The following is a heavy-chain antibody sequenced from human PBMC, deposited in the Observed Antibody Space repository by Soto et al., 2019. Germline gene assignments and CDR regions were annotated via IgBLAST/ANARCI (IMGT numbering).Heavy chain of an antibody. D-gene: IGHD3-3*01. J-gene: IGHJ4*02. CDR3: ARGGLEWLLPRDYFDY. CDR1: GYTFTGYY. Sequence: QVQLVQSGAEVKKPGASVKVSCKASGYTFTGYYMHWVRQAPGQGLEWMGWINPNSGGTNYAQKFQGWVTMTRDTSISTAYMEMSRLRSDDTAVYYCARGGLEWLLPRDYFDYWGQGTLVTVSS. CDR2: INPNSGGT. V-gene: IGHV1-2*04.